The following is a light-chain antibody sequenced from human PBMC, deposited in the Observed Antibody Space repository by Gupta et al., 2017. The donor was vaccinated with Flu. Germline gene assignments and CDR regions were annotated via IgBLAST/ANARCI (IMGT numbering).Light chain of an antibody. Sequence: SVTISCTGTSSDIGAYDYVSWYQQHPDKAPKIIIYEVNKRPSGVPDRFSGSKFAFTASLTVSGLQADDEAEYYCSSFGGRDTLVFGGGTKLTVL. CDR2: EVN. V-gene: IGLV2-8*01. CDR1: SSDIGAYDY. CDR3: SSFGGRDTLV. J-gene: IGLJ3*02.